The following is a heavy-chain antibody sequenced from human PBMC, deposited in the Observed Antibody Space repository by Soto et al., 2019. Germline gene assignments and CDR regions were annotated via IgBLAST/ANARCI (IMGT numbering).Heavy chain of an antibody. CDR3: ARGSRPAAIEDYFYYDMDV. V-gene: IGHV1-3*01. CDR2: INAGSGHT. J-gene: IGHJ6*02. Sequence: QVQLVQSGAEVKKPGASVKVSCRASGYTFASYAMHWVRQAPGQRLEWMGWINAGSGHTKYSQKFQGRVTITRVTSAITAYMELSSLRSEDTAVYYCARGSRPAAIEDYFYYDMDVWGQGTTVTVSS. D-gene: IGHD2-2*01. CDR1: GYTFASYA.